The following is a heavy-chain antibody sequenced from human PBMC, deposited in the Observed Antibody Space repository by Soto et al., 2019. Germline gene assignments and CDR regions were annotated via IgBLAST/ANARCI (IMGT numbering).Heavy chain of an antibody. CDR2: IYYSGST. CDR3: ARDSTVTTRTSLSGMDV. J-gene: IGHJ6*02. CDR1: GGSISGGVYY. D-gene: IGHD4-17*01. V-gene: IGHV4-31*03. Sequence: SETLSLTCPVSGGSISGGVYYWSGIRQHPGKGLEWIGYIYYSGSTYYNPSLKSRVTISVDTSKNQFSLKLSPVTAADTAVYYCARDSTVTTRTSLSGMDVWGQGTTVTVSS.